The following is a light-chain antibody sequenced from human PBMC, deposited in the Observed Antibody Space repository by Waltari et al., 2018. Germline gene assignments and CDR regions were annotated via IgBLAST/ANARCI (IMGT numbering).Light chain of an antibody. V-gene: IGLV3-1*01. Sequence: SYELTQPPSASVSPGQTASITRSGDKSSHKFDCWYQQRPGQSPVLVVYQDDMRPSGIPERFSRSNSVNTATLTIRGTQAMDEADYYWQAWDSSTVVFGGGTKLTVL. CDR3: QAWDSSTVV. J-gene: IGLJ2*01. CDR2: QDD. CDR1: KSSHKF.